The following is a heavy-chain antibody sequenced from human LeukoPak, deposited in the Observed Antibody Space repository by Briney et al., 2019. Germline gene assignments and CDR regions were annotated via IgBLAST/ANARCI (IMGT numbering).Heavy chain of an antibody. CDR2: IYYSGST. J-gene: IGHJ4*02. D-gene: IGHD6-19*01. CDR1: GGSISGYY. Sequence: PSETLSLTCTVSGGSISGYYWSWIRQPPGKGLEWIGYIYYSGSTNYNPSLKSRVTISVDTSKNQFSLKLSSVTAADTAVYYCASHSSSGWGEYWGQGTLVTVSS. V-gene: IGHV4-59*08. CDR3: ASHSSSGWGEY.